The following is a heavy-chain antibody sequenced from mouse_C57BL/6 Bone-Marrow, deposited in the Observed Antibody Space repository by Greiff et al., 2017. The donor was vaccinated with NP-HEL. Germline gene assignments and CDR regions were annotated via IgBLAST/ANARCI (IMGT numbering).Heavy chain of an antibody. CDR2: ISNGGGST. Sequence: DVQLVESGGGLVQPGGSLKLSCAASGFTFSDYYMYWVRQTPEKRLEWVAYISNGGGSTYYPDTVKGRFTISRDNAKNTLYLQRSRLKSEDTAMYYCARTIYYDYDGYAMDYWGQGTSVTVSS. D-gene: IGHD2-4*01. J-gene: IGHJ4*01. V-gene: IGHV5-12*01. CDR3: ARTIYYDYDGYAMDY. CDR1: GFTFSDYY.